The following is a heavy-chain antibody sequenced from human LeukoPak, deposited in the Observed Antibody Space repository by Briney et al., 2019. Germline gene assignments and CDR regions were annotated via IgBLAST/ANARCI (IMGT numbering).Heavy chain of an antibody. CDR3: ASSYLRWLQFGGYFDY. D-gene: IGHD5-24*01. Sequence: PSETLSLTCTVSGGSISSSSYYWGWIRQPPGTGLEWIGSIYYSGSTYYNPSLKSRVTISVDTSKNQFSLKLSSVTAADTAVYYCASSYLRWLQFGGYFDYWGQGTLVTVSS. J-gene: IGHJ4*02. V-gene: IGHV4-39*01. CDR2: IYYSGST. CDR1: GGSISSSSYY.